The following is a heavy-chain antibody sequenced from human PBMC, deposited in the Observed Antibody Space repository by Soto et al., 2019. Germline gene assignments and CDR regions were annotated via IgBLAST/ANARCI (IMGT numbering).Heavy chain of an antibody. CDR1: GFTFSSYG. Sequence: QVQLVESGGGVVQPGRSLRLSCAASGFTFSSYGMHWVRQAPGKGLEWVAVIWYDGSNKYYADSVKGRFTISRDNSKNTLSLQVKRPTDADTAVYYCERAGRGVDCSTTDVWGLGTTGTVSS. CDR3: ERAGRGVDCSTTDV. D-gene: IGHD2-2*01. CDR2: IWYDGSNK. V-gene: IGHV3-33*01. J-gene: IGHJ3*01.